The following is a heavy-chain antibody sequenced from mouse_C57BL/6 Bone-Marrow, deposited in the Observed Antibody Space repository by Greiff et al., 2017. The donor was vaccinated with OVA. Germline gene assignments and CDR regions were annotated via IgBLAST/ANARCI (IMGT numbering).Heavy chain of an antibody. CDR2: IDPEDGDT. CDR1: GFNITDYY. D-gene: IGHD1-1*01. Sequence: VQLQQSGAELVRPGASVKLSCTASGFNITDYYMHWVKQRPEQGLEWIGRIDPEDGDTEYAPKFQGKATMTADTSSNTAYLQLSSLTSEDTAVYYCTFTTGAMDYWGQGTSVTVSA. CDR3: TFTTGAMDY. J-gene: IGHJ4*01. V-gene: IGHV14-1*01.